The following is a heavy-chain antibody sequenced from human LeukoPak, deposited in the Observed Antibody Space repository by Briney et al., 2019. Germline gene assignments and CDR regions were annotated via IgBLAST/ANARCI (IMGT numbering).Heavy chain of an antibody. J-gene: IGHJ6*02. CDR2: ISGSGGST. CDR3: AKSIAARPYYYYGMDV. V-gene: IGHV3-23*01. Sequence: SGGSLRLSCAASGFTFSSYAMSWVRHAPGKGLEGVSAISGSGGSTYYADSVKGRFTISRDNSKNTLYLQMNSLRAEDTAVYYCAKSIAARPYYYYGMDVWGQGTTVTVSS. D-gene: IGHD6-6*01. CDR1: GFTFSSYA.